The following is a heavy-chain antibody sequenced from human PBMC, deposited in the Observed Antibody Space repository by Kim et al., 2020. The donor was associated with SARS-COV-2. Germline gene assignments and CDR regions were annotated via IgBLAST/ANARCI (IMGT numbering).Heavy chain of an antibody. D-gene: IGHD4-17*01. Sequence: GKSLKISCKGSGYTFTTYWIGWVRQMPGKGLEWMGIIYPRDSDTRYSPSFQGQVTISADKSINTAYLQWSSLKASDTAMYYCARPHDYGDYIAFGYWGQGTLVTVSS. J-gene: IGHJ4*02. CDR1: GYTFTTYW. CDR3: ARPHDYGDYIAFGY. CDR2: IYPRDSDT. V-gene: IGHV5-51*03.